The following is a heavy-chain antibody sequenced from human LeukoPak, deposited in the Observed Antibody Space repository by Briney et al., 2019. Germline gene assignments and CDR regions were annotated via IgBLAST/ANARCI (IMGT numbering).Heavy chain of an antibody. J-gene: IGHJ3*01. Sequence: ASVKVSCKASGYTFTSYYMHWVRQVPGQGLEWMGRINPNSGDTYYAQKFQGRVIMTRDTSISTAYMEVSRLRSDDTAVYYCARVDSGHDYGPSWGQGTTVTVSS. CDR1: GYTFTSYY. V-gene: IGHV1-2*06. D-gene: IGHD5-12*01. CDR2: INPNSGDT. CDR3: ARVDSGHDYGPS.